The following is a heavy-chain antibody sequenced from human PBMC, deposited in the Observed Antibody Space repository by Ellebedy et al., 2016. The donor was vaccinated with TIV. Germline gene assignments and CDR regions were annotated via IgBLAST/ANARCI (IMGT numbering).Heavy chain of an antibody. CDR2: IYYSGST. Sequence: MPGGSLRLSCTVSGGSISRSSYYWGWVRQPPGKGLEWIASIYYSGSTYYTPSLKSRLTISVDTSKNQFSLKLTSVTAADTAVYYCASHMVRESTWFDPWGQGTLVTVSS. CDR3: ASHMVRESTWFDP. D-gene: IGHD3-10*01. CDR1: GGSISRSSYY. V-gene: IGHV4-39*01. J-gene: IGHJ5*02.